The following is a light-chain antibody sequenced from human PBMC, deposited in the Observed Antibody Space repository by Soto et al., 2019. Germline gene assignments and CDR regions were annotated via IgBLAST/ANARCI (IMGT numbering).Light chain of an antibody. J-gene: IGKJ1*01. CDR2: GAS. CDR3: QQYGSSGT. V-gene: IGKV3-20*01. Sequence: EIVMTQSPATLSVSPGERATLSCRASQSVRSSYLAWYQQKPGQAPRLLIYGASSRATGIPDRFSGSGSGTDFTLTINSLEPEDFAVYYCQQYGSSGTFGQGTKVDIK. CDR1: QSVRSSY.